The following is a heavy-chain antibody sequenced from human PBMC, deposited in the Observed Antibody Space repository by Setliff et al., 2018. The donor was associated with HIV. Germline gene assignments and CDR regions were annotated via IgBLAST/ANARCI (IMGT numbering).Heavy chain of an antibody. CDR2: IYSAGST. CDR1: GDSISSGSYF. D-gene: IGHD3-9*01. CDR3: TRDTGYILSGYRPHWYFDL. V-gene: IGHV4-61*02. Sequence: SETLSLTCSVSGDSISSGSYFWGWIRQTPGKGLEWIGRIYSAGSTNYNPSLKSRVTISSDTSKNLFSLKLTTVTAADAAVYYCTRDTGYILSGYRPHWYFDLWGRGTLVTVSS. J-gene: IGHJ2*01.